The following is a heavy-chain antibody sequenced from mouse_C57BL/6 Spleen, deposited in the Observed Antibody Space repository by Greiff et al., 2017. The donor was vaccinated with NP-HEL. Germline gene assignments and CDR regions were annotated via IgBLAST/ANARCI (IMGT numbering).Heavy chain of an antibody. D-gene: IGHD2-4*01. V-gene: IGHV3-1*01. CDR1: GYSITSGYD. Sequence: EVKLVESGPGMVKPSQSLSLTCTVTGYSITSGYDWHWIRHFPGNKLEWMGYISYSGSTNYNPSLKSRISITHDTSKNHFFLKLNSVTTEDTATYYCARGWDYDYAMDYWGQGTSVTVSS. J-gene: IGHJ4*01. CDR2: ISYSGST. CDR3: ARGWDYDYAMDY.